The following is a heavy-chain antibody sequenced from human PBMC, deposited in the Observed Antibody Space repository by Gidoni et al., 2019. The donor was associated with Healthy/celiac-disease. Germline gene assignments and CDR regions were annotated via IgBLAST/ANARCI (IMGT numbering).Heavy chain of an antibody. J-gene: IGHJ4*02. CDR1: GFTFSSYS. CDR3: ASPRGDFWSGIGAY. CDR2: ISSSSSYI. Sequence: EVQLVESGGGLVKPGGSLRLSCAASGFTFSSYSMNWVRQAPGKGLEWVSSISSSSSYIYYADSVKGRFTISRDNAKNSLYLQMNSLRAEDTAVYYCASPRGDFWSGIGAYWGQGTLVTVSS. V-gene: IGHV3-21*01. D-gene: IGHD3-3*01.